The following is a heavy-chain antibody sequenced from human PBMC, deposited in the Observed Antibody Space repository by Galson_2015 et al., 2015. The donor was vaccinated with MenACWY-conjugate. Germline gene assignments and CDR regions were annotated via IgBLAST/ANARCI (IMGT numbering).Heavy chain of an antibody. CDR1: GFTFSAYG. D-gene: IGHD3-10*01. CDR2: MRYDGSDR. CDR3: AKDKVYFGSASYLYYFDY. J-gene: IGHJ4*02. V-gene: IGHV3-30*02. Sequence: SLRLSCAPSGFTFSAYGMHWVRQAPGKGLEWVALMRYDGSDRTYADSVKGRFIISRDDSRRTLYLQMNNLISEDTAVYFCAKDKVYFGSASYLYYFDYWGQGTLVTVSS.